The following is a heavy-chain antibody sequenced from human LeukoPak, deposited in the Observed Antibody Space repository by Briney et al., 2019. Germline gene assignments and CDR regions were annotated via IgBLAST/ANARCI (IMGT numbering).Heavy chain of an antibody. D-gene: IGHD1-7*01. V-gene: IGHV3-23*01. CDR2: IGGSGGGT. J-gene: IGHJ4*02. Sequence: GGSLRLSCAVSGFTFTSYAMSWVRQAPGKGLEWVSTIGGSGGGTYYADSVKGRFTISRDNSKNTLYLQMNSLRAEDTALYYCATKTSDFDYWGQGTLVTVSS. CDR3: ATKTSDFDY. CDR1: GFTFTSYA.